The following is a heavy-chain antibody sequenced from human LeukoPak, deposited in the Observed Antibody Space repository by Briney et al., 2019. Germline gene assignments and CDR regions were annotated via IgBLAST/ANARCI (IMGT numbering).Heavy chain of an antibody. V-gene: IGHV3-23*01. J-gene: IGHJ5*02. CDR1: GFTFRSFP. CDR3: AKSPCSSTTCYVSWLDP. Sequence: GGSLRLSCAVSGFTFRSFPMNWVRQAPGKGLEWVSTINYSGGSTYYADSVRGRFTISRDNSKNTLYLQMNSLRAEDTALYYCAKSPCSSTTCYVSWLDPWGQGALVTVSS. CDR2: INYSGGST. D-gene: IGHD2-2*01.